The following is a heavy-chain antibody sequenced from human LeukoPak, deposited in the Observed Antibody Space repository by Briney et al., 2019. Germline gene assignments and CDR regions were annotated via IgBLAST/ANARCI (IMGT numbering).Heavy chain of an antibody. CDR1: GFTFSNAW. CDR2: FRSKTDGGTI. V-gene: IGHV3-15*05. Sequence: GGSLRLSCAASGFTFSNAWVSWVRQAPGKGLEWVGRFRSKTDGGTIDYAAPVKGRFTISRDDSRNTLYLQMNSLKTEDTAVYYCTTVIMGAPKDDYWGQGTLVTVSS. J-gene: IGHJ4*02. CDR3: TTVIMGAPKDDY. D-gene: IGHD1-26*01.